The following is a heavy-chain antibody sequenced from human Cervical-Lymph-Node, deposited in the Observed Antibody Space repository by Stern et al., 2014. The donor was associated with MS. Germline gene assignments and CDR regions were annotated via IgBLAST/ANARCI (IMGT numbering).Heavy chain of an antibody. CDR1: GFSLSTSGMC. V-gene: IGHV2-70*01. D-gene: IGHD4-23*01. J-gene: IGHJ4*02. CDR3: ARSGGDDYGGNDFDY. Sequence: QVTLKESGPALVKPTQNLTLTCTFSGFSLSTSGMCVSWIRQPPGKALEWLALIDWDDDKYYSTSLKTRLTISKDTSKNQVVLTMTNMDPVDTATYFCARSGGDDYGGNDFDYWGQGTLVTVSS. CDR2: IDWDDDK.